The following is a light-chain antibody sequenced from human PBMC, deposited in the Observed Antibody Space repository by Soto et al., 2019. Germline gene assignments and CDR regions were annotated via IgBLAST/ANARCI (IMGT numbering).Light chain of an antibody. CDR3: QQRSNWPPMYT. J-gene: IGKJ2*01. Sequence: EIVLTQSPATLSLSPGERATLSCRASQSVSSYLAWYQQKPGQAPRLLIYDASNRTTGIPARFIGSGSGTDFTLTISSREPEDFAVYYCQQRSNWPPMYTFGQGTKLEIK. V-gene: IGKV3-11*01. CDR2: DAS. CDR1: QSVSSY.